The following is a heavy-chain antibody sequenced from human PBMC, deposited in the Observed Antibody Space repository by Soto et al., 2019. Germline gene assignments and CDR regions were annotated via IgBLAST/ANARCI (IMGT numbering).Heavy chain of an antibody. Sequence: SETLSLTCTVSGASITGTSYWSWIRQPAGKGLEWIGRFSLSGTTNYNPSLRSRLTIPVDTSNTHFSLKLSSVTAAGTAVYYCARGSIAARWYYGMDVWGQGTTVTVSS. CDR3: ARGSIAARWYYGMDV. CDR1: GASITGTSY. V-gene: IGHV4-4*07. D-gene: IGHD6-6*01. J-gene: IGHJ6*02. CDR2: FSLSGTT.